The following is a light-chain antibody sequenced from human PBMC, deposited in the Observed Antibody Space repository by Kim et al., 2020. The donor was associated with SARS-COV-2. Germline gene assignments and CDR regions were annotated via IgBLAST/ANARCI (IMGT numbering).Light chain of an antibody. CDR1: SSDVGGYNY. CDR2: DVS. V-gene: IGLV2-14*03. CDR3: SSYTSSSIVV. Sequence: QSALTQPASVSGSPGQSITISCTGTSSDVGGYNYVSWYQQHPGKAPILMIYDVSNRPSGVSNRFSGSKSGNTASLTISGLQAEDEADYYCSSYTSSSIVVFGGGTQLTVL. J-gene: IGLJ2*01.